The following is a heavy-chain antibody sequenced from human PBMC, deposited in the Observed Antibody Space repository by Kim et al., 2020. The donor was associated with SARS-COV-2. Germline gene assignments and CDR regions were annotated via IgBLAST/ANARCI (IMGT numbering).Heavy chain of an antibody. Sequence: DSVKVSCKASGYTFTSNHMHWVRQAPGQGLEWMGIINPSGGSTAYAQKFQGRVTMTRDTSTTTDYMELSSLTSEDTAMYYCARDFRGSWTIDYWGQGTLVTVSS. CDR1: GYTFTSNH. CDR3: ARDFRGSWTIDY. J-gene: IGHJ4*02. D-gene: IGHD2-15*01. CDR2: INPSGGST. V-gene: IGHV1-46*01.